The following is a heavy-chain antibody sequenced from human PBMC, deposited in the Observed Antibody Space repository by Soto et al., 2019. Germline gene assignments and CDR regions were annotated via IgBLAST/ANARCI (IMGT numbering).Heavy chain of an antibody. CDR1: GFTFGDYY. CDR2: ISASGSSI. Sequence: QVHLVESGGNLVEPGGPLRLSCAGSGFTFGDYYMSWIRQAPGRGLEWISYISASGSSIYYADYAKGRFATSRDNAKNSLSLQLTSLKADDRAVYYWARVAFSSCGVTFDYGGQGTLVTFSP. D-gene: IGHD6-13*01. J-gene: IGHJ4*02. V-gene: IGHV3-11*01. CDR3: ARVAFSSCGVTFDY.